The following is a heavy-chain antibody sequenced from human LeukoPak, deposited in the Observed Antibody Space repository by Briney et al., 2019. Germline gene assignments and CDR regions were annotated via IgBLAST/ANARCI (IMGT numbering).Heavy chain of an antibody. CDR3: AKKEAMIRGVPYYYDF. J-gene: IGHJ4*02. CDR2: ISGSGDDT. D-gene: IGHD3-10*01. V-gene: IGHV3-23*01. CDR1: GFTFSSYV. Sequence: GVSLRLSCSASGFTFSSYVMTWVRQAPGQGLGWVSAISGSGDDTYYADSVKGRFTISRDNSKNTLYLQMNSLRAEDTAVYYCAKKEAMIRGVPYYYDFWGQGTLVTVSS.